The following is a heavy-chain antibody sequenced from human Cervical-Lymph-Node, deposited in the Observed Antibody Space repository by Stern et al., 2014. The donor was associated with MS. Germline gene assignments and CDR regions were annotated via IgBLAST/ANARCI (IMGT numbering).Heavy chain of an antibody. D-gene: IGHD1-26*01. CDR3: VRDAMGATTGGTFDY. J-gene: IGHJ4*02. CDR2: ISWNGGHI. Sequence: EVQLVQSGGALVQPGRSLRLSCAASGFNFDDYAMHWVRQAPGKGLEWVSSISWNGGHILSADSVKGRFIISRDNAKTSLYLQMNSLRPEDTALYYCVRDAMGATTGGTFDYWGQATLVTVSS. V-gene: IGHV3-9*01. CDR1: GFNFDDYA.